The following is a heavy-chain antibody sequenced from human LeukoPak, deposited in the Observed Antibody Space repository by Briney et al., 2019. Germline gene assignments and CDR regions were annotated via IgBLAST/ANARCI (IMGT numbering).Heavy chain of an antibody. V-gene: IGHV4-59*11. CDR2: IYYSGST. D-gene: IGHD3-3*01. CDR3: ARESSTIFGLMDV. J-gene: IGHJ6*04. Sequence: SETLSLTCTVSGGSISSHYWSWIRQPPGKGLEWTGYIYYSGSTNYNPSLKSRVTISVDTSKNQFSLKLSSVTAADTAVYYCARESSTIFGLMDVWGKGTTVTVSS. CDR1: GGSISSHY.